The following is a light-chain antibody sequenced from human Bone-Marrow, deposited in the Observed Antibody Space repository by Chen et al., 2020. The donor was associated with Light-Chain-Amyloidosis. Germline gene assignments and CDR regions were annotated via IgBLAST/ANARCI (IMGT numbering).Light chain of an antibody. Sequence: SYELTQPPSVSASPGQTARITCSGDDLPTKYAYWYQQKPGQAPVLVIHRDTERPSGISERFSGSSSGTTATLTISGVQAEDEDDYHCQSADSSGTYEVIFGGGTKLTVL. CDR3: QSADSSGTYEVI. CDR1: DLPTKY. V-gene: IGLV3-25*03. J-gene: IGLJ2*01. CDR2: RDT.